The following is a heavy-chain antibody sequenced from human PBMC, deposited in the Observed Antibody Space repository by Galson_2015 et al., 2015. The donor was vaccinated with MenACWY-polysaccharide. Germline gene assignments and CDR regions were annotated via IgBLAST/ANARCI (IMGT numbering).Heavy chain of an antibody. CDR2: IWSDGKEI. D-gene: IGHD2-15*01. CDR3: TRSSVVVVTDTQGFDS. V-gene: IGHV3-33*01. Sequence: KGLEWVAVIWSDGKEIYYADSVKGRFIISRDNSHNTLYLQMISLRAEDTAVYFCTRSSVVVVTDTQGFDSWGQGTLVTVSS. J-gene: IGHJ4*02.